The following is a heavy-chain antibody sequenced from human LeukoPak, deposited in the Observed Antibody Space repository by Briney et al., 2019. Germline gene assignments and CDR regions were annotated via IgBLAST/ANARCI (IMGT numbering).Heavy chain of an antibody. D-gene: IGHD3-3*01. CDR1: GRPFSGYF. CDR3: ARRTYDLWSGDYKGAFDI. CDR2: INHSGST. V-gene: IGHV4-34*01. Sequence: SETLPPTCSIHGRPFSGYFGGWSRQPPAKGLEWIGEINHSGSTNYNTSIKSRVTISVDTSKKQFSLKMSSVTAAETAVYYWARRTYDLWSGDYKGAFDIWGQGTMVTVSS. J-gene: IGHJ3*02.